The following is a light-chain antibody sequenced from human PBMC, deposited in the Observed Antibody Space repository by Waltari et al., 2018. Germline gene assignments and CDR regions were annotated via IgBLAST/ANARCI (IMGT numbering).Light chain of an antibody. CDR2: GAS. CDR1: QSVSSS. CDR3: QQYSNWPYS. J-gene: IGKJ2*03. V-gene: IGKV3-15*01. Sequence: EIVLTQSPATLSLSPGERATLSCRASQSVSSSLAWYQQKPGQAPRLLISGASSRATGIADRFSGSGSGTDFTLTISSLEPEDFAVYYCQQYSNWPYSFGQGTKVEIK.